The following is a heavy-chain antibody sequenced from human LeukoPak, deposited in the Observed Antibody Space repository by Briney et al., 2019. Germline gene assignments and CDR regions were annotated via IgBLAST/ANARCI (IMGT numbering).Heavy chain of an antibody. V-gene: IGHV1-69*05. J-gene: IGHJ4*02. D-gene: IGHD3-16*02. CDR2: IIPIFGTA. CDR1: GGTFSSYA. CDR3: ANSRYGGTYPY. Sequence: GASVKVSCKASGGTFSSYAISWVRQAPGQGLEWMGGIIPIFGTANYAQKFQGRVTITTDESTSTAYMELSSLRSEDTAVYFCANSRYGGTYPYWGQGTLVTVSS.